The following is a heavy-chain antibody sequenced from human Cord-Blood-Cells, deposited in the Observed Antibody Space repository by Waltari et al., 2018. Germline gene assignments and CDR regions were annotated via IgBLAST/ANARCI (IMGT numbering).Heavy chain of an antibody. D-gene: IGHD6-19*01. J-gene: IGHJ4*02. Sequence: QVQLQQWGAGLLKPSETLSLTCAVYGGSFSGYYWSWIRQPPGKGLEWIGEINHSGSTNYHPSLKSRVTISVDTSKNQFSLKLSSVTAADTAVYYCARSSSGWLLDYWGQGTLVTVSS. CDR2: INHSGST. CDR3: ARSSSGWLLDY. V-gene: IGHV4-34*01. CDR1: GGSFSGYY.